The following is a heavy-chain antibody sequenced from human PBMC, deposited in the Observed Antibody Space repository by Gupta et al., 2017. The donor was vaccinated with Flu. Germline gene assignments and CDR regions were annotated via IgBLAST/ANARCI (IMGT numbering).Heavy chain of an antibody. J-gene: IGHJ4*02. CDR2: ISYDGINQ. Sequence: QVQLVESGGGVVQPGRSLRLSCAASGFTFSSYGMHWVRQAPGKGLEWVAVISYDGINQCFVVSVRGRFTISRDNSKNTSDLLMNSLRPEDAAVYYCSKGGHHNWNYYGDDWGQGTLVTVSS. CDR3: SKGGHHNWNYYGDD. CDR1: GFTFSSYG. D-gene: IGHD1-7*01. V-gene: IGHV3-30*18.